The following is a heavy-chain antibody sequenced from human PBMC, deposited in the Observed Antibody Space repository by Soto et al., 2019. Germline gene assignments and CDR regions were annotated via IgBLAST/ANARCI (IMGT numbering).Heavy chain of an antibody. CDR1: GGTFSSYA. CDR3: ASEGFDSSGYPVQYFDY. Sequence: ASVKVSCKASGGTFSSYAISWVRQAPGQGLEWMGGIIPIFGTANYAQKFQGRVTITADESTSTAYMELSSLRSEDTAVYYCASEGFDSSGYPVQYFDYWGQGTLVTVSS. CDR2: IIPIFGTA. D-gene: IGHD3-22*01. V-gene: IGHV1-69*13. J-gene: IGHJ4*02.